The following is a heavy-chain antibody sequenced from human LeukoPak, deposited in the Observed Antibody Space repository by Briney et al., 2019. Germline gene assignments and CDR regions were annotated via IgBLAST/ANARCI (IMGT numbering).Heavy chain of an antibody. D-gene: IGHD1-7*01. CDR1: GYTFTGYY. V-gene: IGHV1-2*02. J-gene: IGHJ5*02. CDR3: ARVENWNYWFDP. CDR2: INPNSGGT. Sequence: ASVKVSCKASGYTFTGYYMHWVRQAPGQGLEWMGWINPNSGGTNYAQKFQGRVTMTRDTSISTAYMELSRLRSDDTAVYYCARVENWNYWFDPLGPGNPGHRLL.